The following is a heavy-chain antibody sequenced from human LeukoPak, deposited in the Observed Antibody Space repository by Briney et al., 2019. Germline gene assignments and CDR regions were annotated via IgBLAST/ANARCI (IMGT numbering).Heavy chain of an antibody. V-gene: IGHV3-48*03. D-gene: IGHD6-19*01. CDR1: GFTFSSYE. CDR2: ISSSGSTI. Sequence: GGSLRLPCAASGFTFSSYEMNWVRQAPGKGLEWVSYISSSGSTIYYADSVKGRFTISRDNAKNSLYLQMNSLRAEDTAVYYCARDRAVAGTRFDYWGQGTLVTVSS. J-gene: IGHJ4*02. CDR3: ARDRAVAGTRFDY.